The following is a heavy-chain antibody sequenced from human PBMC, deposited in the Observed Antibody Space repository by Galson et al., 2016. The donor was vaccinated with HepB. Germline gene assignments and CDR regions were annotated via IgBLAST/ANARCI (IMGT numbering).Heavy chain of an antibody. CDR1: GGTVRKLA. Sequence: SVKVSCKASGGTVRKLAISWVRQAPGQGLEWMGGIIPIFGAANYAQKFQGRVTITVDESTSTAYMGLSSLRSEDTAVYYCASPSEDYDGGGIMAEAFDIWGQGTMVIVSS. J-gene: IGHJ3*02. CDR2: IIPIFGAA. CDR3: ASPSEDYDGGGIMAEAFDI. D-gene: IGHD3-22*01. V-gene: IGHV1-69*13.